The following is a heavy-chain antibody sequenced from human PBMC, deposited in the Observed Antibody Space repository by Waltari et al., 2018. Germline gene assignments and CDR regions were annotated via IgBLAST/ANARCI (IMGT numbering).Heavy chain of an antibody. CDR3: ARGLREVRGVIIYYYYYYMDV. J-gene: IGHJ6*03. D-gene: IGHD3-10*01. V-gene: IGHV4-34*01. CDR2: INHSGST. Sequence: QVQLQQWGAGLLKPSETLSLTCAVYGGSFSGYYWSWIRQPPGKGLEWIGEINHSGSTNYNPSLKSRVTRSVDTSKNQFSLKLSSVTAADTAVYYCARGLREVRGVIIYYYYYYMDVWGKGTTVTVSS. CDR1: GGSFSGYY.